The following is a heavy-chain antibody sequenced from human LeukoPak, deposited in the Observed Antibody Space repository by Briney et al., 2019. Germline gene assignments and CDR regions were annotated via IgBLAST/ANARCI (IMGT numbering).Heavy chain of an antibody. CDR2: IWYDGSNK. D-gene: IGHD3-9*01. CDR1: GLSVNNNY. V-gene: IGHV3-33*08. J-gene: IGHJ4*02. CDR3: ARGDILTGYWADY. Sequence: GGSLRLSCAASGLSVNNNYMNWVRQATGKGLEWVAVIWYDGSNKYYADSVKGRFTISRDNSKNTLYLQMNSLRAEDTAVYYCARGDILTGYWADYWGQGTLVTVSS.